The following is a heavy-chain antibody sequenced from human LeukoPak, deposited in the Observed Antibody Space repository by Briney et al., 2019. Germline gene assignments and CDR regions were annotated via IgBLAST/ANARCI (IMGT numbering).Heavy chain of an antibody. V-gene: IGHV3-7*01. CDR2: IKQDGSEK. CDR1: GFTFSSYW. CDR3: ASTIVGANYYYYYYMDV. J-gene: IGHJ6*03. D-gene: IGHD1-26*01. Sequence: PGGSLRLSCAASGFTFSSYWMSWVRQDPGKGLEWVANIKQDGSEKYYVDSVKGRFTISRDNAKNSLYLQMNSLRAEDTAVYYCASTIVGANYYYYYYMDVWGKGTTVTVSS.